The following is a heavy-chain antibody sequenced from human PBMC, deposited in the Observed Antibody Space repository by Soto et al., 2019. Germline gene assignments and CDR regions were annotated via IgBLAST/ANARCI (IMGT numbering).Heavy chain of an antibody. CDR3: TRRDNWNDNYFAP. CDR1: GASISVHSYY. D-gene: IGHD1-20*01. CDR2: SYYSGTT. V-gene: IGHV4-39*01. Sequence: PSGTLSLTCTFSGASISVHSYYWTWIRQPPGKGLEWIGSSYYSGTTYFNPSLKSRATISVDTSKNQFSLRLTSVTAADTAIYYWTRRDNWNDNYFAPWGQGALVTVYS. J-gene: IGHJ5*02.